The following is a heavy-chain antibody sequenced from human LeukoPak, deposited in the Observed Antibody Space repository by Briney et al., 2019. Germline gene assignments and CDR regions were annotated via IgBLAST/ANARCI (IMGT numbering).Heavy chain of an antibody. CDR1: GGTFSSYA. V-gene: IGHV1-69*13. CDR2: IIPIFGTA. D-gene: IGHD4-17*01. J-gene: IGHJ4*02. Sequence: SVKVSCKASGGTFSSYAICWVRQAPGQGLEWMGGIIPIFGTANYAQKFQGRVAITADESTSTAYMELSSLRSEGTAVYYCARDPYGDFPPNYFDYWGQGTLVTVSS. CDR3: ARDPYGDFPPNYFDY.